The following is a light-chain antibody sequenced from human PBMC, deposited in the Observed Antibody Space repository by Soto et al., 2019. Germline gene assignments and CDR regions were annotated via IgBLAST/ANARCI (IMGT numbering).Light chain of an antibody. Sequence: EIVLTQSPGTLSLSAGERATLSCRASQRISTSYLAWYQQKPGRAPRVLVYGTSTRATGIPSRFSGSGSGTDFTLTISRLDPEDFAVYYCQQYGDSPFTFGPGTKVDIK. CDR3: QQYGDSPFT. J-gene: IGKJ3*01. CDR2: GTS. V-gene: IGKV3-20*01. CDR1: QRISTSY.